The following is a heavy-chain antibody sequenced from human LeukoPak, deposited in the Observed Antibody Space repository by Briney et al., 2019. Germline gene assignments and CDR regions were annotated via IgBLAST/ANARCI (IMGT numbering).Heavy chain of an antibody. J-gene: IGHJ4*02. CDR3: ARELRRDKY. D-gene: IGHD1-1*01. CDR1: GYTFSSYD. CDR2: MNPDSGNT. Sequence: ASVKVSCKASGYTFSSYDINWVRQATGQGLEWMGYMNPDSGNTGYAQNFQGRVTMTVNTSITTAYMEPSSLRPEDTAVYYCARELRRDKYWGQGTLVTVSS. V-gene: IGHV1-8*01.